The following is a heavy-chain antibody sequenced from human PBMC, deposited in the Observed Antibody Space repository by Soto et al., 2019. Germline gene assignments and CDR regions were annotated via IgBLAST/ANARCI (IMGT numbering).Heavy chain of an antibody. V-gene: IGHV1-18*01. J-gene: IGHJ6*01. D-gene: IGHD1-26*01. CDR3: ARVNNDYYMEGV. Sequence: ASVKGSFKASGYTFTIYFMSWGLEAPGQWLEWMGWISAYNVNTNYAQKLQGSVTMATDTSTSTAYMELRSLRSDETAVYYYARVNNDYYMEGVWGQRNTVTVSS. CDR1: GYTFTIYF. CDR2: ISAYNVNT.